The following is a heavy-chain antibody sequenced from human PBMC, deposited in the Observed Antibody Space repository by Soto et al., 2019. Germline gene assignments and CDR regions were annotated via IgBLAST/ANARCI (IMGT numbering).Heavy chain of an antibody. Sequence: GGSLRLSCAASGFTFSNAWMSWVRQAPGKGLEWVGRIKSKTDGGTTDYAAPVKGRFTISREDSKNTLDLQMNSLKTEDTAVYYCTTDRFQTYYDYIWGSYRSHDYWGQGTLVTVSS. CDR3: TTDRFQTYYDYIWGSYRSHDY. CDR1: GFTFSNAW. CDR2: IKSKTDGGTT. J-gene: IGHJ4*02. D-gene: IGHD3-16*02. V-gene: IGHV3-15*01.